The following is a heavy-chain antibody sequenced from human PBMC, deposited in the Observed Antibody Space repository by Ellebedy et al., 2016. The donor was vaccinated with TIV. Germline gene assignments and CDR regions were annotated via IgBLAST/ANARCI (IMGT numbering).Heavy chain of an antibody. J-gene: IGHJ3*02. CDR2: ISGSGGRT. Sequence: GESLKISCAASGFTFSSYWMSWVRQAPGKGLEWVSAISGSGGRTYYADSVKGRLTISRDNSKNTLYLQMNSLRAEDTAVYYCAREVEPSSKGGAFDIWGQGTMVTVSS. CDR3: AREVEPSSKGGAFDI. CDR1: GFTFSSYW. V-gene: IGHV3-23*01. D-gene: IGHD1-14*01.